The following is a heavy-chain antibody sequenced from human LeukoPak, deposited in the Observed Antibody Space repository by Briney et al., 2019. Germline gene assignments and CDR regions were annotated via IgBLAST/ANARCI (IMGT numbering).Heavy chain of an antibody. J-gene: IGHJ3*02. Sequence: SETLSLTCTVSGGSISTYYWSWIRQPPGKGLEWIGFIYYSGTTNYNPSLRSRVTISVDTSKNQFSLKLTSVTAADTAVYYCARGRQLLGAFDIWGQGTMVTVSS. D-gene: IGHD3-10*01. CDR3: ARGRQLLGAFDI. CDR2: IYYSGTT. V-gene: IGHV4-59*01. CDR1: GGSISTYY.